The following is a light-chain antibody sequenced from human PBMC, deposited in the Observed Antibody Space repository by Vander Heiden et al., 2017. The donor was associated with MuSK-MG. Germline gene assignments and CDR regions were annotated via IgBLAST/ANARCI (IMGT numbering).Light chain of an antibody. CDR3: QQDGSSPYT. CDR1: QSVASSNY. CDR2: GAS. Sequence: EIVLTQSPGTLSLSPGERATLSCRASQSVASSNYLAWYQQKPGQAPRLLIYGASTRATGIPDRFSGSGSGTDFTLTITRLEPEDFAVYYCQQDGSSPYTFGQGTKLEIK. J-gene: IGKJ2*01. V-gene: IGKV3-20*01.